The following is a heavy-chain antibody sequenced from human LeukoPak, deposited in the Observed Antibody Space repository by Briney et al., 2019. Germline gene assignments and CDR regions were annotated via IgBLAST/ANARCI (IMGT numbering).Heavy chain of an antibody. V-gene: IGHV1-8*03. CDR3: ARGDYSSGWYYMY. Sequence: ASVKVSCKASGYTFTNYDINWVRQAAGQGLEWMGWMNPNSGNAGYAQKFRGRVTITRNTSISTAYMELSSLRSEDTAVYYCARGDYSSGWYYMYWGQGTLVTVSP. CDR1: GYTFTNYD. CDR2: MNPNSGNA. J-gene: IGHJ4*02. D-gene: IGHD6-19*01.